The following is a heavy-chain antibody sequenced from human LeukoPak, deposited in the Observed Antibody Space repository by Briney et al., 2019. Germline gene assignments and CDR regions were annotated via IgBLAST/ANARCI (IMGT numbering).Heavy chain of an antibody. CDR1: GVSIGSSSYY. Sequence: SETLSLTCTVSGVSIGSSSYYWGWIRRPPGKGLEWIGGIYYSGSTNYNPSLKSRVTISVDTSKNQFSLKLSSVTAADTAVYYCARGARYCSGGSCYSFADAEYFQHWGQGTLVTVSS. D-gene: IGHD2-15*01. CDR2: IYYSGST. CDR3: ARGARYCSGGSCYSFADAEYFQH. J-gene: IGHJ1*01. V-gene: IGHV4-39*07.